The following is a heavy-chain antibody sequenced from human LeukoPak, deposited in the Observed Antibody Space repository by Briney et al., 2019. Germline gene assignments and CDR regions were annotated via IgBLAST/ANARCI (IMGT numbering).Heavy chain of an antibody. J-gene: IGHJ6*02. V-gene: IGHV3-30*03. D-gene: IGHD3-16*01. CDR1: GFTFSSYG. Sequence: GRSLRLSCAASGFTFSSYGMHWVRQAPGKGLEWVAVISYDGSNKYYADSVKGRFTISRDNSKNTLYLQMNSLRAEDTAVYFCARGGGLDVWGQGATVTVSS. CDR3: ARGGGLDV. CDR2: ISYDGSNK.